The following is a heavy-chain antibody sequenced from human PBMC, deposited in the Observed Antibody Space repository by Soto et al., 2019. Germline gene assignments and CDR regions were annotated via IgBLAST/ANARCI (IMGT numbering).Heavy chain of an antibody. CDR1: GFTFSSYA. Sequence: QVQLVESGGGVVQPGRSLRLPCAASGFTFSSYAMHCVRQAPGKGLEWVAVISYDGSKKYYADSVKGRFTISRDNSKNTLYLQMNSLRAEDTAVYYCAKATVASPPGGPFDYWGQGTLVTVSS. D-gene: IGHD4-17*01. V-gene: IGHV3-30-3*01. CDR3: AKATVASPPGGPFDY. J-gene: IGHJ4*02. CDR2: ISYDGSKK.